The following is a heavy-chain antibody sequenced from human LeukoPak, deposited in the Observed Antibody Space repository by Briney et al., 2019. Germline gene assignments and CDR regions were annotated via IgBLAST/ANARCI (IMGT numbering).Heavy chain of an antibody. CDR2: IYHSGST. J-gene: IGHJ4*02. CDR1: GGSISSSNW. Sequence: SETLSLTCAVSGGSISSSNWWSWVRQPPGKGLEWIGEIYHSGSTNYNPSLKSRVTISVDKSKNQFSLKLSSVTAADTAVYYCAREPIAAAGTIDYWGQGTLVTVSS. CDR3: AREPIAAAGTIDY. D-gene: IGHD6-13*01. V-gene: IGHV4-4*02.